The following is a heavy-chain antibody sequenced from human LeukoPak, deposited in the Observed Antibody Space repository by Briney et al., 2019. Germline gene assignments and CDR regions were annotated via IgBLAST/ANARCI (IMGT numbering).Heavy chain of an antibody. CDR1: GYTFTGYY. J-gene: IGHJ1*01. D-gene: IGHD3-22*01. Sequence: ASVKVSCKASGYTFTGYYMHWVRQAPGQGLEWMGWINPNSGDTNFAQKFQGRVTMTRDTSISTVYVELSRLRSDDTAVFYCARGYYDSSDFEYFQHWGQGTLVTVSS. V-gene: IGHV1-2*02. CDR2: INPNSGDT. CDR3: ARGYYDSSDFEYFQH.